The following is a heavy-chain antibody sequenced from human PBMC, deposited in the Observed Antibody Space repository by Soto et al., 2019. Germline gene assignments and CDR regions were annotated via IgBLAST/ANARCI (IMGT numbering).Heavy chain of an antibody. J-gene: IGHJ4*02. CDR2: INHSGST. CDR3: ARLPNSSSSQANFDY. CDR1: GGSFSGYC. D-gene: IGHD6-13*01. V-gene: IGHV4-34*01. Sequence: PSETLSLTCAVYGGSFSGYCWSWIRQPPGKGLEWIGEINHSGSTNYNPSLKSRVTISVDTSKNQFSLKLSSVTAADTAVYYCARLPNSSSSQANFDYWGQGTLVTVSS.